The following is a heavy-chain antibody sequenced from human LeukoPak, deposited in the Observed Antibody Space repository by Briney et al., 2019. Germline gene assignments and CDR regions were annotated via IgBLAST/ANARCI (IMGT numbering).Heavy chain of an antibody. CDR3: ARAYDSSGPFDY. Sequence: SETLSLTCTVSGGSISRNYWSWLRQPPGKGLEWIGSIYNSGSTNYNPSLKSRVTISVDTSNNHPSLKLSSVTAADTAAYYCARAYDSSGPFDYWGQGTLVTVSS. CDR2: IYNSGST. V-gene: IGHV4-59*01. J-gene: IGHJ4*02. D-gene: IGHD3-22*01. CDR1: GGSISRNY.